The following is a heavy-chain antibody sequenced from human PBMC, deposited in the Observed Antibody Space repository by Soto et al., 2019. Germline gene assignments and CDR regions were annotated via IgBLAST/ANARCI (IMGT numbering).Heavy chain of an antibody. CDR3: ASSGYYFDY. CDR1: GFTFSSYW. CDR2: IKQDGSEK. Sequence: EVQLVESGGGLVKPGGSLRLSCAVSGFTFSSYWMSWVRQAPGKGLEWVTNIKQDGSEKYYVDSVKGRFTISRDNAKNSLYLQMNSLRAEDTAVYYCASSGYYFDYWGQGTLVTVSS. D-gene: IGHD3-22*01. V-gene: IGHV3-7*01. J-gene: IGHJ4*02.